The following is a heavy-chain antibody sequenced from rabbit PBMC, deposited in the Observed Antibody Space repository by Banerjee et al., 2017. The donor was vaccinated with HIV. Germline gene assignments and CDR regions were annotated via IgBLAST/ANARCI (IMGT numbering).Heavy chain of an antibody. J-gene: IGHJ4*01. Sequence: QSLEESGGDLVKPGASLTLTCTASGFSFSSSDYMCWVRQAPGKGLEWIWYIVPIFGVTYYANWVNGRFTISSHNAQNTLYLHLNSLTAADTATYFCVREAGYGGYGDANLWGQGTLVTVS. V-gene: IGHV1S40*01. CDR3: VREAGYGGYGDANL. CDR2: IVPIFGVT. D-gene: IGHD6-1*01. CDR1: GFSFSSSDY.